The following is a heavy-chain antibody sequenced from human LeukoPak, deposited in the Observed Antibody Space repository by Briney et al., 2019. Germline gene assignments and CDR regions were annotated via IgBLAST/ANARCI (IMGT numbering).Heavy chain of an antibody. CDR3: ATDLGSPRIAAAGQMGY. D-gene: IGHD6-13*01. CDR1: GYTLTELS. V-gene: IGHV1-24*01. J-gene: IGHJ4*02. CDR2: FDPEDGET. Sequence: GALVKVSCKVSGYTLTELSMHWVRQAPGKGLEWMGGFDPEDGETIYAQKFQGRVTMTEDTSTDTAYMELSSLRSEDTAVYYCATDLGSPRIAAAGQMGYWGQGTLVTVSS.